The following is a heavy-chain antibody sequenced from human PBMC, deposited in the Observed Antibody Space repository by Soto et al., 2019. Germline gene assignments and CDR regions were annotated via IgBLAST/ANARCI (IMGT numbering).Heavy chain of an antibody. V-gene: IGHV1-69*01. CDR2: IIPIFGTA. CDR3: AMNPTYYYDSSGYYYGSFDY. Sequence: QVQLVQSGAEVKKPGSSVKVSCKASGGTFSSYAISWVRQAPGQGLEWMGGIIPIFGTANYAQTFQGRVTITADEATSTAYMELSSLRSEDTAVYYCAMNPTYYYDSSGYYYGSFDYWGQGTLVTVSS. D-gene: IGHD3-22*01. CDR1: GGTFSSYA. J-gene: IGHJ4*02.